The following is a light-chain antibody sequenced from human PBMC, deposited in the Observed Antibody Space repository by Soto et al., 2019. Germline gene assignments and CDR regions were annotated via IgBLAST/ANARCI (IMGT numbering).Light chain of an antibody. J-gene: IGKJ1*01. Sequence: SQGISRYLSWYQQKPGRAPKLLISAASTLQSGVPSRFSGSGSGTDFTLTMSSLQSEDFATCYCRVYSNFPGTFREGTKVDIK. CDR1: QGISRY. CDR2: AAS. CDR3: RVYSNFPGT. V-gene: IGKV1D-8*01.